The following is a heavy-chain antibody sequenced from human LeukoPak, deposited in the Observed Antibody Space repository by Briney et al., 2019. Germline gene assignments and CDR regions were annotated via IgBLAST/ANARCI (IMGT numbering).Heavy chain of an antibody. D-gene: IGHD6-19*01. V-gene: IGHV3-66*02. Sequence: PGGSLRLSCAASGFTVSSNYMSWVRQAPGKGLEWVSVIYSGGSTCYADSVKGRFAISRDNSKNTLYLQMNSLRAEDTAVYYCARDGGRVAGISHWGQGTPVTVSS. CDR1: GFTVSSNY. J-gene: IGHJ4*02. CDR2: IYSGGST. CDR3: ARDGGRVAGISH.